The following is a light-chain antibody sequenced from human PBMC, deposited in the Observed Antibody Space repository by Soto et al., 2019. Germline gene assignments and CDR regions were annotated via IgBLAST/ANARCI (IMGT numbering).Light chain of an antibody. CDR3: AAWDDSLSVYWV. CDR2: RNN. J-gene: IGLJ3*02. Sequence: QSVLTQPPSASGTPGRRVTISCSGSSSNIGSNYEYWYQQLPGTAPKLLIYRNNQRPSAVPARFSGSKSGTSASLAISGLLSEDEADDYCAAWDDSLSVYWVFGGGTKLTVL. CDR1: SSNIGSNY. V-gene: IGLV1-47*01.